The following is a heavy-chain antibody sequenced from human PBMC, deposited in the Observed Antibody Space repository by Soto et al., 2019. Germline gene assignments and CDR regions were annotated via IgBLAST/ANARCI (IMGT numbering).Heavy chain of an antibody. CDR3: ARVSFWSGYYTGIQYYMDV. Sequence: GGSLRVSCAASGFTFDDYGMSWVRQAPGKGLEWVSGINWNGGSTGYADSVKGRFTISRDNAKNSLYLQMNSLRAEDTALYHCARVSFWSGYYTGIQYYMDVWGKGTTVTVSS. CDR2: INWNGGST. D-gene: IGHD3-3*01. CDR1: GFTFDDYG. V-gene: IGHV3-20*01. J-gene: IGHJ6*03.